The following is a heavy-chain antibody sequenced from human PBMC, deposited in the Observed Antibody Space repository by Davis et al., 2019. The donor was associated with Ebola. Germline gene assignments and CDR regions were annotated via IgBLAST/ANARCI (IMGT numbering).Heavy chain of an antibody. V-gene: IGHV4-61*09. J-gene: IGHJ3*02. Sequence: PSETLSLTCTVSGGSISSGSYYWSWIRPPAGKGLEWNGHIYTSGSTNYNPTLKSPVTISVATSKNQFSLKLGSVTAADTAVYYCARGTTARAFDIWGQGTMVTVSS. D-gene: IGHD2/OR15-2a*01. CDR2: IYTSGST. CDR3: ARGTTARAFDI. CDR1: GGSISSGSYY.